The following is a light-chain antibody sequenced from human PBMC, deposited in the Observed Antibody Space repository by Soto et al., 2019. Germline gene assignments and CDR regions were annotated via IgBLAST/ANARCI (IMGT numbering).Light chain of an antibody. CDR2: AAS. CDR3: QQVNDIPLT. J-gene: IGKJ3*01. Sequence: IQMTQSPSSVSASIGDRVTLTCRASQDVRTWLAWYQQKPGRAPKLLIHAASRLQSGVPSLFSGSGSGTDFTLTISNLQPDDLGTYYCQQVNDIPLTFGPGTKVYIK. V-gene: IGKV1-12*01. CDR1: QDVRTW.